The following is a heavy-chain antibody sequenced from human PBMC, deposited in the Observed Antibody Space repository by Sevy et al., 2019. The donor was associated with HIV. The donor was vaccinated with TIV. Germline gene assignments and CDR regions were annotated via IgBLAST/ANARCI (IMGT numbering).Heavy chain of an antibody. Sequence: GSLRLSCAASGFSFRETWMSWVRQGPGKGLELVGRIKSKSDGGTTDYAAPVKGRFTISRDDSKTTLYLQMNSLKTEDTALYYCTTMGYHGGFDIRGQGTMVTVSS. J-gene: IGHJ3*02. CDR2: IKSKSDGGTT. V-gene: IGHV3-15*01. CDR3: TTMGYHGGFDI. D-gene: IGHD3-16*02. CDR1: GFSFRETW.